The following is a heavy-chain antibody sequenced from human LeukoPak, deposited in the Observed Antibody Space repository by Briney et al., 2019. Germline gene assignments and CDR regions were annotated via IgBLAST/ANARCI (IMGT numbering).Heavy chain of an antibody. CDR3: AKDLNVEMATIHGAYYYYYMDV. J-gene: IGHJ6*03. D-gene: IGHD5-24*01. Sequence: KPGGSLRLSCAASGFTFDDYTMHWVRQAPGKGLEWVSLISWDGGSTYYADSVKGRFTISRDNSKNSLYLQMNSLRTEDTALYYCAKDLNVEMATIHGAYYYYYMDVWGKGTTVTVSS. CDR1: GFTFDDYT. V-gene: IGHV3-43*01. CDR2: ISWDGGST.